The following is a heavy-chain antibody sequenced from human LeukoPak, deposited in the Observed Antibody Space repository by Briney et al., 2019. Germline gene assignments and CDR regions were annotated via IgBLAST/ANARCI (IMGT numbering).Heavy chain of an antibody. CDR3: ARASTVTTHDAFDI. J-gene: IGHJ3*02. V-gene: IGHV1-69*04. D-gene: IGHD4-17*01. CDR2: IIPILGIA. CDR1: GGTFSIYA. Sequence: SVTVSFKASGGTFSIYAISWVRQAPGQGLEWMGRIIPILGIANYAQKFQGRVTITADKSTSTAYMELSSLRPEDTAVYYCARASTVTTHDAFDIWGQGTMVTVSS.